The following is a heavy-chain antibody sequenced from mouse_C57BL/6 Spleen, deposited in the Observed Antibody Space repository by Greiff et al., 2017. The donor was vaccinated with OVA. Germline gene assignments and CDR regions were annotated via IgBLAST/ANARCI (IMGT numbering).Heavy chain of an antibody. CDR3: ARGISSSVRWYFDV. CDR1: GYTFTDYY. J-gene: IGHJ1*03. D-gene: IGHD1-1*01. V-gene: IGHV1-75*01. CDR2: IFPGSGST. Sequence: VQLQESGPELVKPGASVKISCKASGYTFTDYYINWVKQRPGQGLEWIGWIFPGSGSTYYNEKFKGKATLTVDKSSSTAYMVLSSLTSEDSAVYFCARGISSSVRWYFDVWGTGTTVTVSS.